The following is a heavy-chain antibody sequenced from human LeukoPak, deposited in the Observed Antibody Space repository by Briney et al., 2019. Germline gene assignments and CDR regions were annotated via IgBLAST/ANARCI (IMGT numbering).Heavy chain of an antibody. V-gene: IGHV4-59*01. CDR2: IYYSGST. J-gene: IGHJ4*02. CDR1: GGSISSYY. Sequence: SETLSLTCTVSGGSISSYYWSWIRQPPGKGLEWIGYIYYSGSTNYNPSLKSRITISVDTSKNQFSLKLSSVTATDTAVYYCARVGYYYDSSGYYYFDYWGQGTLVTVSS. CDR3: ARVGYYYDSSGYYYFDY. D-gene: IGHD3-22*01.